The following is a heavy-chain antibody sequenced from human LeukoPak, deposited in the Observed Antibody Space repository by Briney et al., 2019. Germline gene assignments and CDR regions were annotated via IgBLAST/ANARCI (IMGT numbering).Heavy chain of an antibody. D-gene: IGHD2-15*01. V-gene: IGHV4-39*01. J-gene: IGHJ4*02. CDR3: ARLAIYCTGGSCYSRYFDY. Sequence: SEALSLTCTVSGGAISSSGYYWGWIRQPPGKGLEWIGSIYYSGSTYYNPSLKSRVTISVDTSKNQFSLNLSSVTAADTAVYYCARLAIYCTGGSCYSRYFDYWGQGTLVTVSS. CDR1: GGAISSSGYY. CDR2: IYYSGST.